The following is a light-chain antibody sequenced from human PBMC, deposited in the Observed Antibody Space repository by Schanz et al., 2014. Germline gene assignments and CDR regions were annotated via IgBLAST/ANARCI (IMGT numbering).Light chain of an antibody. CDR1: SGDVGEYNY. J-gene: IGLJ2*01. V-gene: IGLV2-11*01. CDR2: DVS. CDR3: CSYAGGYTWF. Sequence: QSALTQPRSMSGSPGQSVTISCTGTSGDVGEYNYVSWFQQYPGKAPKLMIYDVSTRPLGVPDRFSGSKSGITASLTISGLQAEDEADYCCSYAGGYTWFFGGGTKLTVL.